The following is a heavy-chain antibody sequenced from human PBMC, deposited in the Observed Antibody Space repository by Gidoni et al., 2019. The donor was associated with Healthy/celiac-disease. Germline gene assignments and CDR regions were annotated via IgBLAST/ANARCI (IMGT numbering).Heavy chain of an antibody. D-gene: IGHD6-19*01. V-gene: IGHV3-30*18. CDR2: ISYDGSNK. Sequence: QVQLVESGGGVVQPGRSLRLSCAASGFTFSSYGMHWVRQAPGKGLEWVAVISYDGSNKYYADSVKGRFTISRDNSKNTLYLQMNSLRAEDTAVYYCAKDVPLSSGWYDYWGQGTLVTVSS. CDR3: AKDVPLSSGWYDY. CDR1: GFTFSSYG. J-gene: IGHJ4*02.